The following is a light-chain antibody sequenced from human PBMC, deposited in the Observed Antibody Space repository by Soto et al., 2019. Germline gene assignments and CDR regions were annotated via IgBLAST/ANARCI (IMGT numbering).Light chain of an antibody. Sequence: EIVRTQSPATLSVSPGESATLSCRARQSFSSHLAWYRQEPGQAPRLLVYAGSTRATGVPARFRGSGSGTEFTLTCSSLQWEDVAVYFCRQDHNWPWTFGPGSRVEI. V-gene: IGKV3-15*01. J-gene: IGKJ1*01. CDR2: AGS. CDR3: RQDHNWPWT. CDR1: QSFSSH.